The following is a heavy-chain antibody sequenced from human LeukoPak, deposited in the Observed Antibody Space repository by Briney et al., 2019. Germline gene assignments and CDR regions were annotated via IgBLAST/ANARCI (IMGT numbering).Heavy chain of an antibody. J-gene: IGHJ4*02. D-gene: IGHD4/OR15-4a*01. V-gene: IGHV3-23*01. CDR2: LGGGGVDT. CDR1: GFTFSTYA. Sequence: GGSLRLSCAASGFTFSTYAMSWVRQAPGKGLEWVSTLGGGGVDTYYADSVKGRFTISRDNSKNTLYLQMNSLRAEDTAVYYCAKARGATYGTYYFDYWGQGTLVTVSS. CDR3: AKARGATYGTYYFDY.